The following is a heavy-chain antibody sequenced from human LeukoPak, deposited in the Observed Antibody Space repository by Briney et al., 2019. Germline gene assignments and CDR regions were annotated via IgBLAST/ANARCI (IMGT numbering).Heavy chain of an antibody. D-gene: IGHD4-17*01. Sequence: GGSLRLSCAASGFTFSNYAVMWVRQAPGQGLEWVSAITSGGSTKYADSVKGRFTISRDNSKNTLYLQMNSLRAEDAAQYFCARDPNGDYIGAFEFRGQGTVVTVSS. CDR3: ARDPNGDYIGAFEF. V-gene: IGHV3-23*01. CDR2: ITSGGST. CDR1: GFTFSNYA. J-gene: IGHJ3*01.